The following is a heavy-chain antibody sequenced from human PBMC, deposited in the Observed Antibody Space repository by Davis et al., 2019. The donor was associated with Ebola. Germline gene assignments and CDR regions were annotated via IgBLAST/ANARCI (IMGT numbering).Heavy chain of an antibody. Sequence: GESLKISCAASGFTFSSYAMHWVSQAPGKGLEWVAVISYDGSNKYYADSVKGRFTISRDNSKNTLYLQMNSLRAEDTAVYYCAKGGGIRRPQMYYGMDVWGQGTTVTVSS. D-gene: IGHD1-14*01. CDR1: GFTFSSYA. J-gene: IGHJ6*02. CDR2: ISYDGSNK. V-gene: IGHV3-30-3*01. CDR3: AKGGGIRRPQMYYGMDV.